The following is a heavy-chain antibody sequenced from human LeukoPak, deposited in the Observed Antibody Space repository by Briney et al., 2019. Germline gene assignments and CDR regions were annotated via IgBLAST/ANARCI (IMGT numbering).Heavy chain of an antibody. CDR3: AIAVAGTHFDY. CDR2: IYPGDSET. V-gene: IGHV5-51*01. D-gene: IGHD6-19*01. CDR1: GYSFTSYW. J-gene: IGHJ4*02. Sequence: GESRKISCKGSGYSFTSYWIGWVRQMPGKGLEWMGIIYPGDSETRYSPSFEGQVTVSADKSIRTAYLQWSSLKASDSAMYYCAIAVAGTHFDYWGQGTLVTVSS.